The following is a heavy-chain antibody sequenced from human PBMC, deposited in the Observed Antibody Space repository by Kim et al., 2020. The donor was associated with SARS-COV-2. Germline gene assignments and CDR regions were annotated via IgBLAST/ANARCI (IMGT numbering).Heavy chain of an antibody. CDR2: IRSTGGTT. V-gene: IGHV3-23*01. J-gene: IGHJ4*02. CDR3: AKQRGVAARYPNDY. D-gene: IGHD2-15*01. CDR1: GFTFRSYA. Sequence: GGSLRLSCAASGFTFRSYAMSWVRQAPGKGLEWVSSIRSTGGTTDYADSVRGRFTISRDNSKNTLYLQMNSLRAEDTALYYCAKQRGVAARYPNDYWGQGTLVTVSS.